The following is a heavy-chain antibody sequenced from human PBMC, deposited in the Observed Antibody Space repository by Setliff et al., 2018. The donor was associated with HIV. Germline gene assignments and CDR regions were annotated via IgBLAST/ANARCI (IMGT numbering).Heavy chain of an antibody. CDR2: IIPIFGTA. V-gene: IGHV1-69*13. J-gene: IGHJ6*03. CDR1: GGTFSSYG. Sequence: ASVKVSCKASGGTFSSYGISWVRQAPGQGLEWMGGIIPIFGTANYAQKFQGRVTITADESTSTAYMELSSLRSEDTAVYYGARGESIAVAYYHYYYMDVWGKGTTVTVSS. CDR3: ARGESIAVAYYHYYYMDV. D-gene: IGHD6-19*01.